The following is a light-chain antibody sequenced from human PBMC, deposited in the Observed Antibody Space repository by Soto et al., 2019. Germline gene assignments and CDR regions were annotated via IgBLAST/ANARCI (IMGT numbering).Light chain of an antibody. J-gene: IGLJ7*01. CDR1: SSNIGSNT. CDR2: YND. CDR3: AAWDDSLKGPV. V-gene: IGLV1-44*01. Sequence: QAVVTQPPSASGTPGHRVTISCSGSSSNIGSNTVNWYQQLPGTAPKLLIYYNDQRPSGVPDRFSGSKSGTSASLAISGLQSEDEADYYCAAWDDSLKGPVFGGGTQLTVL.